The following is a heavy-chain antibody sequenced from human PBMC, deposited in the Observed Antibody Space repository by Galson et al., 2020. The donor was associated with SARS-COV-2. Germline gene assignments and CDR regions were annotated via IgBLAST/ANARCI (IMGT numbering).Heavy chain of an antibody. V-gene: IGHV1-24*01. J-gene: IGHJ6*02. D-gene: IGHD4-17*01. CDR3: ATSPAVTTGGLPPFRTQTANYYDYYGMDV. CDR2: FDPEDGET. CDR1: GYTLTELS. Sequence: ASVKVSCTVSGYTLTELSIHWVRQAPAKGLEWMGGFDPEDGETIYAQKFQGRVTMTEDTSTDTAYMALSSLRSEDPAVYYCATSPAVTTGGLPPFRTQTANYYDYYGMDVWGQGTTVTVSS.